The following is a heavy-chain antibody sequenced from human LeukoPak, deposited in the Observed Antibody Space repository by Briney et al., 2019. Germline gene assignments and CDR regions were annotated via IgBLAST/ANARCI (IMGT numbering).Heavy chain of an antibody. CDR3: ARGPRYGYGQGRSHFDY. D-gene: IGHD5-18*01. Sequence: NPSETLSLTCTVSGGSISSSSYYWGWIRQPPGKGLEWIGSIYYSGSTYYNPSLKSRVTISVDTSKNQFSLKLSSVTAADTAVYYCARGPRYGYGQGRSHFDYWGQGTLVTVSS. J-gene: IGHJ4*02. CDR2: IYYSGST. CDR1: GGSISSSSYY. V-gene: IGHV4-39*07.